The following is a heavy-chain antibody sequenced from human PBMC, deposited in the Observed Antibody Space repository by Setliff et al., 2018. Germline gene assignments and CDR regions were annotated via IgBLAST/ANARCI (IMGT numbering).Heavy chain of an antibody. J-gene: IGHJ4*02. CDR2: ISWNSGSV. CDR3: ARVGWELIRYFDY. D-gene: IGHD3-16*01. V-gene: IGHV3-9*01. CDR1: GFTFDDYA. Sequence: GGSLRLSCAASGFTFDDYAMHWVRQVPGKGLEWVSGISWNSGSVVYADSVKGRFTISRDNATNTLHLQMNSLRAEDTAVYYCARVGWELIRYFDYWGQGTLVTVSS.